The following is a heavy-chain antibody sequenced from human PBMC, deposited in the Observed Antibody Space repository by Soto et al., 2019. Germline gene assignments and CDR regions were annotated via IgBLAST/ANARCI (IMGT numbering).Heavy chain of an antibody. J-gene: IGHJ6*02. CDR3: ARESTVTTSYYYYGMDV. V-gene: IGHV1-8*01. Sequence: GXSXKVSCQASGYTXTSYDINWVRQATGQGLEWMGWMNHNSGNTGYAQKFQGRVTMTRHTSISTAYMELSSLRSEDTAVYYCARESTVTTSYYYYGMDVWGQGTTVTVSS. D-gene: IGHD4-17*01. CDR2: MNHNSGNT. CDR1: GYTXTSYD.